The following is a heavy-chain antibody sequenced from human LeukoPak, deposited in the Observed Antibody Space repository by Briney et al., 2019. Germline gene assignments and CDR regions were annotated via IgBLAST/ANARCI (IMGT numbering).Heavy chain of an antibody. D-gene: IGHD3-10*01. V-gene: IGHV3-23*01. CDR1: GFTFSSYA. J-gene: IGHJ4*02. Sequence: GGSLRLSCAASGFTFSSYAMSWVRQAPGKGLEWVSAISGSGGSTYYADSVKGRFTISRDNSKNTLYLQMNSLRAEDTAVYYCATGVRGVIIYFDYWGQGTLVTVSS. CDR3: ATGVRGVIIYFDY. CDR2: ISGSGGST.